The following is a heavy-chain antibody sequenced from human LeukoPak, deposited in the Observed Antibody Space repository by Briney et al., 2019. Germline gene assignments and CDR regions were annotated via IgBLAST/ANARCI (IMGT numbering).Heavy chain of an antibody. D-gene: IGHD5-24*01. V-gene: IGHV3-48*03. J-gene: IGHJ4*02. Sequence: GGSLRLSCAASGFTFSSYEMNWVRQAPGKGLEWVSYISSSGSTIYYADSVKGRFTISRDNAKNSLYLQMNSLRAEDTAVYYCARDGGTRRWLPFDYWGQGTLVTVSS. CDR3: ARDGGTRRWLPFDY. CDR1: GFTFSSYE. CDR2: ISSSGSTI.